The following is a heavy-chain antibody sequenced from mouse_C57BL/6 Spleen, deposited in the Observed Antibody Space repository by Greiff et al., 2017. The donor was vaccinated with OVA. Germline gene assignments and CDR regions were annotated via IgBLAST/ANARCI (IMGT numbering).Heavy chain of an antibody. J-gene: IGHJ4*01. Sequence: QVQLQQPGAELVKPGASVKLSCKASGYTFTSYWMQWVKQRPGQGLERIGEIDPSDSYTNYNQKFKGKATLTVDTSSSTAYMQLSSLTSEDSAVYYCARRNFYAMDYWGQGTSVTVSS. CDR3: ARRNFYAMDY. V-gene: IGHV1-50*01. CDR2: IDPSDSYT. CDR1: GYTFTSYW.